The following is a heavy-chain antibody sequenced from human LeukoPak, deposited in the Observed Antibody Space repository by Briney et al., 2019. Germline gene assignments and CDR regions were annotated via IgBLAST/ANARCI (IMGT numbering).Heavy chain of an antibody. CDR1: GDSVSTNSAT. J-gene: IGHJ5*01. Sequence: SQTLSLTCAISGDSVSTNSATWTWLRQSPSRGLEWLGRTYYKSKWNNDYAVSMKSRITINPDTSKNQFSLQLNSVTPEDTAVYYCARLVGASWFDSWGQGTLVTVSS. CDR2: TYYKSKWNN. CDR3: ARLVGASWFDS. V-gene: IGHV6-1*01. D-gene: IGHD1-26*01.